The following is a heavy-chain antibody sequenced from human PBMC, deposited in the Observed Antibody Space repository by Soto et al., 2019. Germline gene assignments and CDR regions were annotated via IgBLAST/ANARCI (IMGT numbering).Heavy chain of an antibody. V-gene: IGHV4-4*02. CDR1: GGSISSSNW. J-gene: IGHJ6*02. CDR2: IYHSGST. D-gene: IGHD6-19*01. Sequence: QVQLQESGPGLVKPSGTLSLTCAVSGGSISSSNWWRWVRQPPGKGLEWIGEIYHSGSTNYNPSLKSRVTISVDKSKNQFSLKLSSVTAAATAVYYCARDPSSGWYYYGMDVWGQGTTVTVSS. CDR3: ARDPSSGWYYYGMDV.